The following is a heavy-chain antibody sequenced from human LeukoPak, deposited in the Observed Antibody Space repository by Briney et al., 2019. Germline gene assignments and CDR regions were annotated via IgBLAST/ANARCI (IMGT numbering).Heavy chain of an antibody. Sequence: SGPTLVKPTQTLTLTCTFSGFSLSTSGVGVGWIRQPPGKALEWLALIYWDDDKRYSPSLKSRFTITKDTSKNQVVLTMTNMDPVDTATYYCAHRERSRAYYGMDVWGKGTTVTVSS. J-gene: IGHJ6*04. CDR2: IYWDDDK. CDR3: AHRERSRAYYGMDV. D-gene: IGHD1-1*01. V-gene: IGHV2-5*02. CDR1: GFSLSTSGVG.